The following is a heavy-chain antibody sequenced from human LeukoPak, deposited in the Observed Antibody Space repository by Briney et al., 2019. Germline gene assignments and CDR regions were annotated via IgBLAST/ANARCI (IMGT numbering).Heavy chain of an antibody. CDR1: GGSISSYY. D-gene: IGHD1-26*01. Sequence: SETLSLTCTVSGGSISSYYWSWIRQPPGKGLEWIGYIYYSGSTNYNPSLKSRVTISVDTSKNQFSLKLSSVTAADTAVYYCARVGRGNSNWFDPWGQGTLVTVSS. CDR3: ARVGRGNSNWFDP. CDR2: IYYSGST. J-gene: IGHJ5*02. V-gene: IGHV4-59*01.